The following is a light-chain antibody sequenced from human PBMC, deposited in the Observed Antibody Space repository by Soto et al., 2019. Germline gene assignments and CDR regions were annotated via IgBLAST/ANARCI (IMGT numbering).Light chain of an antibody. CDR1: SSNIGDNY. CDR2: DND. Sequence: QSVLTQPPSVSAAPARQVTISCSGSSSNIGDNYVSWYQHLPGTAPKLVVYDNDRRPSGIPGRFSGSKSGTSATLVITGLQTGDEADYYCGTWDDRLDGNYVFGTGTKVTVL. V-gene: IGLV1-51*01. J-gene: IGLJ1*01. CDR3: GTWDDRLDGNYV.